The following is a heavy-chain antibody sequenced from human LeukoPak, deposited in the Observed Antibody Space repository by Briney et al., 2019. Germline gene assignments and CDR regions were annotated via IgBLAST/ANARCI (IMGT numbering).Heavy chain of an antibody. Sequence: SETLSLTCTVSGGSIRSSTYYWAWSRQPPGKGLEWIGTIYYTGSTYYKPSLKSRISMSVDTSKNEFSLKLSSVTAADTAVYYCARNYDDTNGYTDWGQGTLATVSS. D-gene: IGHD3-22*01. CDR3: ARNYDDTNGYTD. CDR1: GGSIRSSTYY. J-gene: IGHJ4*02. V-gene: IGHV4-39*01. CDR2: IYYTGST.